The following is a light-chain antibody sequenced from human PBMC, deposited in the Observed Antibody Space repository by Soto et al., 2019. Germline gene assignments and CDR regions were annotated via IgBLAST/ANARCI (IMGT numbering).Light chain of an antibody. CDR1: SSNIGAGYD. Sequence: QSVLTQPPSVSGAPGQGVTISCTGSSSNIGAGYDVHWYQQLPGTAPKLLIYGNSNRPSGVPDRFSGSKSGTSASLAITGLQAEDEAEYDCQSYDSSLSGVVFGGGTKLTVL. V-gene: IGLV1-40*01. CDR2: GNS. J-gene: IGLJ2*01. CDR3: QSYDSSLSGVV.